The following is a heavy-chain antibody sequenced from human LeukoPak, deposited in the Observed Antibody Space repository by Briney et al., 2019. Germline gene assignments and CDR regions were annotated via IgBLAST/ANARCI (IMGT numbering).Heavy chain of an antibody. D-gene: IGHD3-22*01. Sequence: GGSLRLSCAASGFTFDDYGMSWVRQAPGKGLEWVTGINWNGGSTGYADSVKGRFTISRDNAKNSLYLQMNSLRAEDTALYYCAREGEYYDSKPSFFDYWGQGTLVTVSS. J-gene: IGHJ4*02. CDR2: INWNGGST. V-gene: IGHV3-20*04. CDR1: GFTFDDYG. CDR3: AREGEYYDSKPSFFDY.